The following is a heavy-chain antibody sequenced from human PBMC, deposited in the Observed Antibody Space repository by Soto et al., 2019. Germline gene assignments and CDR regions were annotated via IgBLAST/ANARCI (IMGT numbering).Heavy chain of an antibody. CDR2: ISGSGGNT. Sequence: PVGSLRLSCAASGFTFNKYAMSWVRQAPGKGLEWVSSISGSGGNTYYADSVKGRFTISRDNSMNMLYLQVDSLRADDTAVYYCGKDRRVTIFGVVPTGGDFCDSWGQGTLVTVSS. CDR3: GKDRRVTIFGVVPTGGDFCDS. D-gene: IGHD3-3*01. J-gene: IGHJ4*02. CDR1: GFTFNKYA. V-gene: IGHV3-23*01.